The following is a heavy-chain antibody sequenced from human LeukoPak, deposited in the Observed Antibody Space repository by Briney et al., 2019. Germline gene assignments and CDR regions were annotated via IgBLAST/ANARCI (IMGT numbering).Heavy chain of an antibody. Sequence: GGSLRLSCAASGFTFSSYWMHWFRQAPGKGLVWVSRINSDGSSTSYADSVKGRFTISRDNAKNTLYLQMNSLRAEDTAVYYCARSRDSSGYYFGRWGQGTLVTVSS. J-gene: IGHJ4*02. CDR3: ARSRDSSGYYFGR. V-gene: IGHV3-74*01. CDR2: INSDGSST. D-gene: IGHD3-22*01. CDR1: GFTFSSYW.